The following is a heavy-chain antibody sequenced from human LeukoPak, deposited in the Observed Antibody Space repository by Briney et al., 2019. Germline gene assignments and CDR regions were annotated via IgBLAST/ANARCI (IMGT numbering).Heavy chain of an antibody. Sequence: PGGSLSLSCAASGFAFSSYAMSWVRQAPGEGLGWVSAISGSGGSTYYADSVKGRFTISRDNSKNTLYLQMNSLGAEDTAVYYCAKVSIDYYFDYWGQGTLVTVSS. CDR2: ISGSGGST. CDR3: AKVSIDYYFDY. J-gene: IGHJ4*02. D-gene: IGHD1-26*01. CDR1: GFAFSSYA. V-gene: IGHV3-23*01.